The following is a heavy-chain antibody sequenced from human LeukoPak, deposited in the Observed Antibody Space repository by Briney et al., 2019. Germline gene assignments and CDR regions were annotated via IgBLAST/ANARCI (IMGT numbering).Heavy chain of an antibody. CDR3: ARALPYDAFDI. J-gene: IGHJ3*02. Sequence: GASVKVSCKASGYTFTSYGISWVRQAPGQGLEWMGWISAYNGNTNYAQKFQGRVTITTDESTSTAYMELSSLRSEDTAVYYCARALPYDAFDIWGQGTMVTVSS. V-gene: IGHV1-18*01. CDR1: GYTFTSYG. D-gene: IGHD5/OR15-5a*01. CDR2: ISAYNGNT.